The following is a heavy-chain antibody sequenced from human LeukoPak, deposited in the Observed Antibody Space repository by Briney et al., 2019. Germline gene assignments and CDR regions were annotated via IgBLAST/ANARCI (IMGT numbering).Heavy chain of an antibody. CDR2: LNWCDGST. CDR3: AGAVGGSYSGYDYGDY. CDR1: GFTFYDYG. J-gene: IGHJ4*02. D-gene: IGHD5-12*01. V-gene: IGHV3-20*04. Sequence: GGPLRLSCGASGFTFYDYGMRWGRQPTGKGVEWGAALNWCDGSTGYTDSAKGRFNISRDNAKNSLYLQMNSMRAEDAALYYCAGAVGGSYSGYDYGDYWGQGTLVTVSS.